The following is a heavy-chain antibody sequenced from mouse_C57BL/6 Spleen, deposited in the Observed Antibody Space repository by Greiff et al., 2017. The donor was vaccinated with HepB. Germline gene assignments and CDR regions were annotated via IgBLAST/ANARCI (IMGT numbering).Heavy chain of an antibody. V-gene: IGHV14-4*01. Sequence: VQLQQSGAELVRPGASVKLSCTASGFNIKDDYMHWVKQRPEQGLEWIGWIDPENGDTEYASKFQGKATITADTSSTTAYLQLSSLTSEDTAVYYCTSDGYQGYFDGWGTGTTVTVSS. J-gene: IGHJ1*03. D-gene: IGHD2-3*01. CDR3: TSDGYQGYFDG. CDR2: IDPENGDT. CDR1: GFNIKDDY.